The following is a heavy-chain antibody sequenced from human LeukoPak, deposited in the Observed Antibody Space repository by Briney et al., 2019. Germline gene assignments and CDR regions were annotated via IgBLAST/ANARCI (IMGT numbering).Heavy chain of an antibody. CDR2: IRYDGSNK. V-gene: IGHV3-30*02. D-gene: IGHD6-6*01. J-gene: IGHJ4*02. Sequence: GGSLRLSCAASGFTFSSYGMHWVRQAPGKGLEWVAFIRYDGSNKYYADSVKGRFTISRDNAKNSLYLQMNSLRAEDMALYYCAKGKGSGIAARTDYWGQGTLVTVSS. CDR3: AKGKGSGIAARTDY. CDR1: GFTFSSYG.